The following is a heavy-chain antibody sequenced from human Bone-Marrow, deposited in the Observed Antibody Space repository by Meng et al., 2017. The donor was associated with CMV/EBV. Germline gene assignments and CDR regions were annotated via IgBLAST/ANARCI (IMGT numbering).Heavy chain of an antibody. CDR1: GFTFSDYA. Sequence: GGSLRLSCAASGFTFSDYAMHWVRQAPGKGLEWVAVISYDGRNQFYAESLKGRFTISRDNSKTPLYLQMHSLRAQDTAVYYCARGPHPFWRGYYTGGYFDHWGQGTLVTVSS. J-gene: IGHJ4*02. CDR3: ARGPHPFWRGYYTGGYFDH. CDR2: ISYDGRNQ. V-gene: IGHV3-30*04. D-gene: IGHD3-3*01.